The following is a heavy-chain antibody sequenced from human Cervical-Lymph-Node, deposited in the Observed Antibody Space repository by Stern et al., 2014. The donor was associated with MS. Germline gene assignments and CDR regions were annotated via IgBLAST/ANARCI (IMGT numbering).Heavy chain of an antibody. CDR2: ISAYNGNT. D-gene: IGHD2-15*01. J-gene: IGHJ3*02. Sequence: VQLEESGAEVQKPAASVKVSCKASGYTFTTDGISWVRQVPGQGVEWRGCISAYNGNTNDAQKLQGRVTMTTDTSTSTAYMELRSMRSDDTAVYYCARGLLGSENAFDIWGQGTMVTVSS. CDR1: GYTFTTDG. CDR3: ARGLLGSENAFDI. V-gene: IGHV1-18*01.